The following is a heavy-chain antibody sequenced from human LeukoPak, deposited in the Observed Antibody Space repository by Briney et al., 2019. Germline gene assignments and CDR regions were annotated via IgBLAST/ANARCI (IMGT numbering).Heavy chain of an antibody. V-gene: IGHV1-18*01. CDR3: ARGTYQSESGGYYTQKYNGMDI. CDR2: ISAHNGKT. Sequence: GASVKVSCKTSGYTFSNFGVNWVRQAPGQGLEWMGWISAHNGKTHSAEKFRDRMTMTTDTSTSTGYMELRSLRSDDTAVYYCARGTYQSESGGYYTQKYNGMDIWGQGTTVAVTS. J-gene: IGHJ6*02. D-gene: IGHD3-22*01. CDR1: GYTFSNFG.